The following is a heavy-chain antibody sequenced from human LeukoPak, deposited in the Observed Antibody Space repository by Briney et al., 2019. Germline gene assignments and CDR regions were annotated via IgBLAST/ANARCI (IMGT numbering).Heavy chain of an antibody. CDR3: AKDYSIIKPEVGDPLDH. CDR2: IGGGST. V-gene: IGHV3-53*01. J-gene: IGHJ5*02. Sequence: ETLSLTCAVYGGSFSGYYWSWIRQPPGKGLEWVSGIGGGSTYYANSVKGRFTISSDNSKNTLFLQMDNLRAEDTAIYYCAKDYSIIKPEVGDPLDHWGQGTLVTVSS. D-gene: IGHD2-21*01. CDR1: GGSFSGYY.